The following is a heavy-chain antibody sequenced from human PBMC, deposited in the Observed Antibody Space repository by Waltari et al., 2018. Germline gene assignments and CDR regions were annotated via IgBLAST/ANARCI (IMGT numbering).Heavy chain of an antibody. J-gene: IGHJ4*02. V-gene: IGHV5-51*01. Sequence: EVQLVQSGAEVKKPGESLKISCKASDYSFTSYWIGWVRQMPGKGLEWVGIILPGEAETNYSPSFQGQVTISADKSITTAYLQWSSLKAPDSAMYYCARRGGGSGPFDYWGQGTLVTVSS. CDR1: DYSFTSYW. CDR3: ARRGGGSGPFDY. D-gene: IGHD6-19*01. CDR2: ILPGEAET.